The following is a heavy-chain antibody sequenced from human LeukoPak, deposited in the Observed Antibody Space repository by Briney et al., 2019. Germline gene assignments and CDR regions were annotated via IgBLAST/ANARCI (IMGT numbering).Heavy chain of an antibody. CDR1: GFTFSSYA. Sequence: GGSLRLSCAASGFTFSSYAMSWVRQAPGKGLEWVSAISGSGGSTYYADSVKGRFTISRDNAKNSLYLQMNSLRDEDTAVYYCARHVDFWSGYSSQYDYWGQGTLVTVSS. CDR3: ARHVDFWSGYSSQYDY. V-gene: IGHV3-23*01. D-gene: IGHD3-3*01. J-gene: IGHJ4*02. CDR2: ISGSGGST.